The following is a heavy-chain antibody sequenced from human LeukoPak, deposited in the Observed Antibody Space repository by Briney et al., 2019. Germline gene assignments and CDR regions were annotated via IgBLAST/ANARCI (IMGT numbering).Heavy chain of an antibody. V-gene: IGHV4-59*08. Sequence: SETLSLTCTVSGGSISRYYWLWIRQPPGKGLEWIGYIYYSGSTSYNPSLKSRVTISVDTSKNQFSLKLSSVTAADTAVYYCARHFSPGYSNYDQTSGGFDPWGQGTLVTVSS. CDR2: IYYSGST. CDR1: GGSISRYY. CDR3: ARHFSPGYSNYDQTSGGFDP. J-gene: IGHJ5*02. D-gene: IGHD4-11*01.